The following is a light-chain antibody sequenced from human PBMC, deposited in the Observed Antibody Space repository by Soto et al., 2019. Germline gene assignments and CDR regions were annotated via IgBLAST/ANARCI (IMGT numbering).Light chain of an antibody. CDR2: AAS. CDR1: QSISSY. Sequence: IQLPTSPSSLSASVGDRFTITCRASQSISSYLNWYQQKPGKAPKLLIYAASSLQSGVPSRFSGSGSGTDFTLTISSLQPEDFATYYCQQSYITPLTFAGGTIVDIK. V-gene: IGKV1-39*01. J-gene: IGKJ4*01. CDR3: QQSYITPLT.